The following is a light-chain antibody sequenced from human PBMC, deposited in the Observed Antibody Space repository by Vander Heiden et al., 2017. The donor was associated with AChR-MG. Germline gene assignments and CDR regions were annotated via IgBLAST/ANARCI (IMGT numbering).Light chain of an antibody. V-gene: IGLV2-8*01. J-gene: IGLJ2*01. CDR3: SSYAGSDNWVV. Sequence: QSALTQPPSASGSPGQSVPISCTGTSSDVGGYNYVSWYQQHPGKAPKLMIYEVSKRPSGVPDRFSGSKSGNTASLTVSGLQAEDEADYYCSSYAGSDNWVVFGGGTKLTVL. CDR2: EVS. CDR1: SSDVGGYNY.